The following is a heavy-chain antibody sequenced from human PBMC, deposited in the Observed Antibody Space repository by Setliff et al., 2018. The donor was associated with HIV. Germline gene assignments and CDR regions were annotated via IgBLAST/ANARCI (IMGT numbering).Heavy chain of an antibody. CDR3: AIGPRIAAAAHYYYYYMDV. J-gene: IGHJ6*03. CDR1: GATFSSYA. CDR2: IITIFGTP. D-gene: IGHD6-13*01. V-gene: IGHV1-69*06. Sequence: SVKVSCKASGATFSSYAISWVRQAPGQGLEWMGRIITIFGTPNYAQKFQGRVTITADKSTSTAYMELSSLRSEDTAVYYCAIGPRIAAAAHYYYYYMDVWGKGTTVTVSS.